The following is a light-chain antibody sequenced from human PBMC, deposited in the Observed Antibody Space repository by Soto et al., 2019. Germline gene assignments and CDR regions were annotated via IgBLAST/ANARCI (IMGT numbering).Light chain of an antibody. V-gene: IGKV3-15*01. CDR2: GAS. Sequence: EIVMTQSPATLSVSPGERATLSCRASQSVSSNLAWYPQKPGQAPRLHIYGASTRATGIPARFSVSGSGTEFTLTISSLQSEDFAVYYCQQYNNWPPTFGGGTKVEIK. CDR1: QSVSSN. CDR3: QQYNNWPPT. J-gene: IGKJ4*01.